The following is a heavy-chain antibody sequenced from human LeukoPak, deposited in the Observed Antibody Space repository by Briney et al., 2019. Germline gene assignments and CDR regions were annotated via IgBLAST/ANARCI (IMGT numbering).Heavy chain of an antibody. D-gene: IGHD4-17*01. CDR2: ISYDGSNK. V-gene: IGHV3-30-3*01. CDR3: ARGFYGDPRYYGMDV. Sequence: GGSLRLSCAASGFTFSSYAMHWDRQAPGKGLEWVAVISYDGSNKYYADSVKGRFTISRDNSKNTLYLQMNSLRAEDTAVYYCARGFYGDPRYYGMDVWGQGTTVTVSS. J-gene: IGHJ6*02. CDR1: GFTFSSYA.